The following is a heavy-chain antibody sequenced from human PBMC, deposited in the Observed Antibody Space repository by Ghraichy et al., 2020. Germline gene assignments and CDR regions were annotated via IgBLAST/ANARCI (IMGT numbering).Heavy chain of an antibody. Sequence: LSLTCTVSGGSITSNNYYWGWIRQPPGKGLEWIGSIYYSGSTYYNPSLNSRVTISVDRSKNQFSLKLRSVTAADTAVYYCARETIIVGATYSFDYWGQGTLVPVSS. CDR1: GGSITSNNYY. CDR3: ARETIIVGATYSFDY. CDR2: IYYSGST. V-gene: IGHV4-39*02. D-gene: IGHD1-26*01. J-gene: IGHJ4*02.